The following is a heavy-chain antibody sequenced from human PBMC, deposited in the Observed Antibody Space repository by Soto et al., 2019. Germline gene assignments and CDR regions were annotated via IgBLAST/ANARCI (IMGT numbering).Heavy chain of an antibody. D-gene: IGHD6-13*01. Sequence: QVQLQESGPGLVKPSQTLSLTCTVSGVSISSGDYYLSWIRQPPGKGLEWIGYIYYSGSTYYNPSLKSRVTISVDTSKNQFSLKLSSVTAADTAVYYCARVGAAAGTISSYYFDYWGQGTLVTVSS. J-gene: IGHJ4*02. CDR1: GVSISSGDYY. CDR2: IYYSGST. CDR3: ARVGAAAGTISSYYFDY. V-gene: IGHV4-30-4*01.